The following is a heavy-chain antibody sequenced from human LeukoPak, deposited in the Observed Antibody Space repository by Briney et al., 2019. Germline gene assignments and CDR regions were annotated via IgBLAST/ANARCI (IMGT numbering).Heavy chain of an antibody. V-gene: IGHV4-39*01. CDR3: ARLRDGYNLDY. CDR2: MYYSGST. Sequence: KTSAILSLTCTVSGGSISSSRYYWGWIRQPPGKGLEWIGSMYYSGSTYYNPSLKSRVTISVDTSKNQFSLKLSSVTAADTAVYYCARLRDGYNLDYWGQGTLVTVSS. D-gene: IGHD5-24*01. CDR1: GGSISSSRYY. J-gene: IGHJ4*02.